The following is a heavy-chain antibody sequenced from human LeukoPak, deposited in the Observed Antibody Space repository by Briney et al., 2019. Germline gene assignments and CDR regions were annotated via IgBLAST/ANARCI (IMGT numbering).Heavy chain of an antibody. CDR1: GGTFSSYA. J-gene: IGHJ6*02. CDR2: IIPIFGTA. Sequence: SVKVSCKASGGTFSSYAISWVRQAPGQGLEWMGGIIPIFGTANYAQKFQGRVTMTRDTSTSTVYMELSSLRSEDTAVYYCARLFIDGMDVWGQGTTVTVSS. V-gene: IGHV1-69*05. D-gene: IGHD1-26*01. CDR3: ARLFIDGMDV.